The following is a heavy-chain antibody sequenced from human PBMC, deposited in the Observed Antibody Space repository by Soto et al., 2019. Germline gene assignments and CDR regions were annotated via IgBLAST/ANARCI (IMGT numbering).Heavy chain of an antibody. CDR1: GYSFTSYW. D-gene: IGHD3-22*01. CDR2: IYPGDSDT. V-gene: IGHV5-51*01. Sequence: GESLKISCKGSGYSFTSYWIGWVRQMPGKGLGWMGIIYPGDSDTRYSPSFQGQVTISADKSISTAYLQWSSLKASDTAMYYCARHGHYYDSSGYYPVPYWFDPWGQGTLVTSPQ. CDR3: ARHGHYYDSSGYYPVPYWFDP. J-gene: IGHJ5*02.